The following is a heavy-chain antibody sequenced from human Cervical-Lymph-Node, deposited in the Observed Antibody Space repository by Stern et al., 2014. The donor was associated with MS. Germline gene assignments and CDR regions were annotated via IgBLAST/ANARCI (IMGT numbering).Heavy chain of an antibody. CDR3: ARGPYCSSTSCYTNGYYFYGLDV. CDR1: GYTFTSFG. CDR2: ISGYNCDT. V-gene: IGHV1-18*01. Sequence: QVQLVQSGAEVMKPGASVKVSCKASGYTFTSFGISWLRRAPGQGLEWMGWISGYNCDTNYPQKFQGRVILTTDTSTSTAYMDLTSLRSDDTAMYYCARGPYCSSTSCYTNGYYFYGLDVWGQGTTVTVSS. J-gene: IGHJ6*02. D-gene: IGHD2-2*02.